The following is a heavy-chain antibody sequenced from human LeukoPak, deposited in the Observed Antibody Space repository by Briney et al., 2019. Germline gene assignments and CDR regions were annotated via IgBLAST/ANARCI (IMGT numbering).Heavy chain of an antibody. CDR1: GYSFTSNY. CDR2: IYPRDGST. V-gene: IGHV1-46*01. Sequence: GASVNVSCKASGYSFTSNYIHWVRQAPGQGLEWMGMIYPRDGSTSYAQKFQGRVTVTRDTSTSTVNMELSGLRSEDTAVYYCARDQEAFDYWGQGTLVTVSS. J-gene: IGHJ4*02. CDR3: ARDQEAFDY.